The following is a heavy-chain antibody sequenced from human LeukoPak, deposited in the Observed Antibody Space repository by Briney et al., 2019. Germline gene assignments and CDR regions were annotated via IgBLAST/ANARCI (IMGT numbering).Heavy chain of an antibody. CDR2: ISYDGSIK. Sequence: GGSLRLSCAASGFTFSTYAMHWVRQAPGKGLQWVALISYDGSIKHYADSVKGRFTISRDNAKNSLYLQMNSLRAEDTAVYYCARKAHGGRVWGSSRTGDAFDIWGQGTMVTVSS. CDR3: ARKAHGGRVWGSSRTGDAFDI. CDR1: GFTFSTYA. D-gene: IGHD3-16*02. V-gene: IGHV3-30*04. J-gene: IGHJ3*02.